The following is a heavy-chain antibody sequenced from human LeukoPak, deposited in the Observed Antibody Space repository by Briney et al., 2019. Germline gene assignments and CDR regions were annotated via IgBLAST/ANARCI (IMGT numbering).Heavy chain of an antibody. CDR2: VSGGGDNT. CDR1: GFTFSSYA. CDR3: AKNSGYYTIDADY. D-gene: IGHD3-3*01. V-gene: IGHV3-23*01. J-gene: IGHJ4*02. Sequence: PGGSLRLSCAASGFTFSSYAMSWVRQAPGKGLEWVSAVSGGGDNTYYADSVKGRFSISRDNSKDTLYLQMDSLRAEDTAVYYCAKNSGYYTIDADYWGQGTLVTVSS.